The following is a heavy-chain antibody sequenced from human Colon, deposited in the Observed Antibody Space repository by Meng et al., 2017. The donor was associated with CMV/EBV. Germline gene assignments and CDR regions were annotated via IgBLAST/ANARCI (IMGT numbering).Heavy chain of an antibody. Sequence: SETLSLTCTVSGGPISSYYWSWIRQPPGKGLEWIGYIYYSGSTNYNPSLKSRVTISVDTSKNQFSLKLSSVTAADTAVYYCARDRVVDDFWSGYPYYYGMDVWGQGTTVTVSS. D-gene: IGHD3-3*01. J-gene: IGHJ6*02. CDR3: ARDRVVDDFWSGYPYYYGMDV. CDR1: GGPISSYY. V-gene: IGHV4-59*01. CDR2: IYYSGST.